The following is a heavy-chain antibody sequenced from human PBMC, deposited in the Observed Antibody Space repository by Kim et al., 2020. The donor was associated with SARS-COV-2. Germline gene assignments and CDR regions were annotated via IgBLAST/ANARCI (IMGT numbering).Heavy chain of an antibody. CDR1: GGSISSSSYY. D-gene: IGHD2-2*01. V-gene: IGHV4-39*01. CDR3: ARGGRIVVVPATLDY. CDR2: IYYSGST. Sequence: SETLSLTCTVSGGSISSSSYYWGWIRPPPGKGLEWIGSIYYSGSTYYNPSLKSRVTISVDTSKNQFSLKLSSVTAADTAVYYCARGGRIVVVPATLDYWGQGTLVTVSS. J-gene: IGHJ4*02.